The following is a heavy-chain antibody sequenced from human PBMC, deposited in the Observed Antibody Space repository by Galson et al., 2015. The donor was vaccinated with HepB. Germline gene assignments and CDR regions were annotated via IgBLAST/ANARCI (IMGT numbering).Heavy chain of an antibody. Sequence: SLRLSCAASGFTFSNHAMNWVRQAPGKGLEWVAGICVDGRNEFYADSAKGRFTISRDNSQNTLFLQMNSLRGEDTAVYYCAKEVSDSSHWFEGFYYDALDVWGQGTTVTVSS. CDR1: GFTFSNHA. V-gene: IGHV3-33*02. D-gene: IGHD6-19*01. CDR3: AKEVSDSSHWFEGFYYDALDV. CDR2: ICVDGRNE. J-gene: IGHJ6*02.